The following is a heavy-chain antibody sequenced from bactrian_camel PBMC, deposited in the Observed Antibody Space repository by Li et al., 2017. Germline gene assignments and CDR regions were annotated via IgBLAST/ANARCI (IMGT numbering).Heavy chain of an antibody. CDR1: GFTFSRSG. D-gene: IGHD2*01. CDR2: ISSDAVYE. V-gene: IGHV3S6*01. J-gene: IGHJ4*01. CDR3: AADFLQYCRTSRLNY. Sequence: HVQLVESGGNLVQPGGSLRLTCSTSGFTFSRSGMTWVRQAPGKGLEWVTRISSDAVYEYYVQSVKGRFTISRDNAKNILYLQMNSLKPEDTAKYYCAADFLQYCRTSRLNYWGQGTQVTVS.